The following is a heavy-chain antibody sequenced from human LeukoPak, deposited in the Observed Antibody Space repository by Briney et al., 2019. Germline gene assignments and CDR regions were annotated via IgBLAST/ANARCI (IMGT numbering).Heavy chain of an antibody. CDR2: IHYDGTNK. CDR3: AKNSRGLPARPAFDS. CDR1: RVMFNSFG. V-gene: IGHV3-30*02. J-gene: IGHJ4*02. Sequence: GSLRLSSAPPRVMFNSFGIHWVCQAPGKGLGRVAFIHYDGTNKYYTDSVRGRFTISRDNSENTLYLQMSSLRPEDTAIYYCAKNSRGLPARPAFDSWGQGTLVTVSS. D-gene: IGHD6-6*01.